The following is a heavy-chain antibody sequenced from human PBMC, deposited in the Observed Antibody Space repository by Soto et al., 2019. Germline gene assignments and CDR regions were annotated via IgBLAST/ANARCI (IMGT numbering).Heavy chain of an antibody. D-gene: IGHD3-10*01. Sequence: ASVKVSCKTSGYTFTNYGVSWVRQAPGKGLEWMGWICAYNGNTNYAQKLQGRVTMTTDTSTSTAYMELRGLRSDDTALYYCASDRYYYGSGSYYISWFDPWGQGTLVTVS. V-gene: IGHV1-18*04. CDR1: GYTFTNYG. J-gene: IGHJ5*02. CDR3: ASDRYYYGSGSYYISWFDP. CDR2: ICAYNGNT.